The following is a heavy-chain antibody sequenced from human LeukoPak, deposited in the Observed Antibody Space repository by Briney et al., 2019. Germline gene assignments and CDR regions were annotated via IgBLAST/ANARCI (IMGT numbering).Heavy chain of an antibody. V-gene: IGHV3-74*01. CDR1: GFTFSTYW. Sequence: PGGSLTLSCAAPGFTFSTYWMHWVRQAPGKGLVWVSRIKSDGSTNYADSVKGRFTISRDNAKNTLSLQMNSLRPEDTGVYYCARAPSEIGGYYPEYFRHWGQGTKATVCS. J-gene: IGHJ1*01. CDR2: IKSDGST. D-gene: IGHD3-22*01. CDR3: ARAPSEIGGYYPEYFRH.